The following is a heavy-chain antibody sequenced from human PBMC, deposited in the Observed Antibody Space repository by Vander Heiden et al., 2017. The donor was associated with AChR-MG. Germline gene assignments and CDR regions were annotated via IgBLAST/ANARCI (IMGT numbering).Heavy chain of an antibody. D-gene: IGHD5-12*01. CDR1: GYSLTSYW. Sequence: EVQLVQAGAEVKKPGGSMKISCKVSGYSLTSYWIGWVRQMPGKGLEWMGIIYPGDSDTRYSPSFQGQVTISADKSISTAYLQWSSLKASDTAMYYCASQRWLRGMLAFDYWGQGTLVTVSS. CDR3: ASQRWLRGMLAFDY. V-gene: IGHV5-51*01. CDR2: IYPGDSDT. J-gene: IGHJ4*02.